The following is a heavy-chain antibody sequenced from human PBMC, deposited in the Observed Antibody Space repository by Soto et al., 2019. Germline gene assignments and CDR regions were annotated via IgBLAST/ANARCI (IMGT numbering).Heavy chain of an antibody. Sequence: PGGSLRLSCAASGFTFSSYAMRWVRQAPGKGREWVSAISGSGGSTYYADSVKGRFTISRDNSKNTLYLQMNSLRAEDTAVYYCPKEWPRGRYGFWSGPRPRYYYMDVWGKGTTVTVSS. CDR1: GFTFSSYA. CDR3: PKEWPRGRYGFWSGPRPRYYYMDV. CDR2: ISGSGGST. J-gene: IGHJ6*03. D-gene: IGHD3-3*01. V-gene: IGHV3-23*01.